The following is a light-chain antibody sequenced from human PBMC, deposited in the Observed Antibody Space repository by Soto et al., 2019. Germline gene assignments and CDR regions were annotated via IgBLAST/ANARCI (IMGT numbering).Light chain of an antibody. J-gene: IGKJ3*01. CDR1: PGVDRY. Sequence: EIVLKQSPATLSLSPGETATLSCMASPGVDRYLACYQQKFGQSPRLIIYDTSNRATGVPPRLRGSGYGTDFTLTITSLPPEDQAHYYCQQRRDSPPGFEPGTRVEI. CDR3: QQRRDSPPG. CDR2: DTS. V-gene: IGKV3-11*01.